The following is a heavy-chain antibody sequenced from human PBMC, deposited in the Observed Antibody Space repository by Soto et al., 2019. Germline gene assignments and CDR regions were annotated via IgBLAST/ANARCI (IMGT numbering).Heavy chain of an antibody. CDR1: GFTFSSYA. Sequence: QVQLVESGGGVVQPGRSLRLSCAASGFTFSSYAMHWVRQAPGKGLEWVAVISYDGSNKYYADSVKGRFTISRDNSKNTLSLQMNSLRAEDTAVYYCARGWGYYDSSGYRFGYWGQGTLVTVSS. J-gene: IGHJ4*02. CDR3: ARGWGYYDSSGYRFGY. CDR2: ISYDGSNK. D-gene: IGHD3-22*01. V-gene: IGHV3-30-3*01.